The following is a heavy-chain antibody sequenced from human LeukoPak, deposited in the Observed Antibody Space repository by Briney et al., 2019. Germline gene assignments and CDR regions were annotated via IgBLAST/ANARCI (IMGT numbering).Heavy chain of an antibody. Sequence: GGSLRLSCEVSGFIFNNYAMSWVRQAPGKGLEWVASISGVADRIYYRDSVRGRFTISRDSSTDTLYLQLNSLTAEDTAVYYCASEAWFFDAETEYWSTHGAFDVWGQGTMVAVSS. CDR3: ASEAWFFDAETEYWSTHGAFDV. CDR2: ISGVADRI. CDR1: GFIFNNYA. V-gene: IGHV3-23*01. J-gene: IGHJ3*01. D-gene: IGHD3-9*01.